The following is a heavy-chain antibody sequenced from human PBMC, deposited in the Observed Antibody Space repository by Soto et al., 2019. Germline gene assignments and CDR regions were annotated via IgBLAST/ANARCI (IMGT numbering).Heavy chain of an antibody. CDR3: ARVHNYDILTGYPPYGMDV. CDR2: INPNGGGT. Sequence: ASVKVSCKASGYTFTGYYMHWVRQAPGQGLEWMGWINPNGGGTNYAQKFQGWVTMTRDTSISTAYMELSRLRSDDTAVYYCARVHNYDILTGYPPYGMDVWGQGTTVTVSS. CDR1: GYTFTGYY. D-gene: IGHD3-9*01. V-gene: IGHV1-2*04. J-gene: IGHJ6*02.